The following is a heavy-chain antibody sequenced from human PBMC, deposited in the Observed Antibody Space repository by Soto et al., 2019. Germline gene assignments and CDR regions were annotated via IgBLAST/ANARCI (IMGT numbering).Heavy chain of an antibody. V-gene: IGHV4-31*03. D-gene: IGHD4-17*01. Sequence: QVQLQESGPGLVKPSQTLSLTCTVSGGSISSGGYYWTWIRQYPGKGLEWIGYIYYSGSNFYNPSIKSRVSISVDTSKNQFSLNLSSVTAADTAVYYCARGLSVTLFDYWGQGTLVTVSS. CDR1: GGSISSGGYY. CDR2: IYYSGSN. CDR3: ARGLSVTLFDY. J-gene: IGHJ4*02.